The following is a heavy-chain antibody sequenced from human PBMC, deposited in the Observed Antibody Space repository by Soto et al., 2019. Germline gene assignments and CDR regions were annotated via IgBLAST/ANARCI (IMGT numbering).Heavy chain of an antibody. J-gene: IGHJ1*01. CDR3: AREGPPISAHNHPEYFQR. CDR1: GYAISTRSNY. D-gene: IGHD1-1*01. V-gene: IGHV4-39*02. Sequence: PSETLSLTFTVSGYAISTRSNYWCWIRQPPGKGLEWIGSIYYSGGTYYNPSLKSRVTISVDTSKNQFSLRLSSVTAADTAVYYCAREGPPISAHNHPEYFQRWGQGTLGTVSS. CDR2: IYYSGGT.